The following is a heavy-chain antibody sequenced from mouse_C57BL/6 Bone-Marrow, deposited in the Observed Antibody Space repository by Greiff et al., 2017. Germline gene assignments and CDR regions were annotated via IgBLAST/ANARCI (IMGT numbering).Heavy chain of an antibody. CDR3: AITYYITHYFDY. CDR2: IHPSDSDT. Sequence: QVQLQQPGAELVKPGASVKVSCKASGYTFTSYWMHWVKQRPGQGLEWIGRIHPSDSDTNYNQKFKGKATLTVDKSSSTAYMQLSILTSEDSAVYYCAITYYITHYFDYWGQGTTLTVSS. D-gene: IGHD2-12*01. CDR1: GYTFTSYW. J-gene: IGHJ2*01. V-gene: IGHV1-74*01.